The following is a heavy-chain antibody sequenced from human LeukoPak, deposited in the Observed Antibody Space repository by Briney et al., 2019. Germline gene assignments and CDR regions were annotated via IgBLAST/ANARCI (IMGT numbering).Heavy chain of an antibody. V-gene: IGHV1-46*01. D-gene: IGHD3-22*01. CDR2: INPSGGST. J-gene: IGHJ4*02. Sequence: ASVKVSCKASGYTFTSYYMHWVRQAPGQGLEWMGIINPSGGSTSYAQKFQGRVIMTRDTSTSTVYMELSSLRSEDTAVYYCARDGPTYYYDSSGPQYYFDYWGQGTLVTVSS. CDR3: ARDGPTYYYDSSGPQYYFDY. CDR1: GYTFTSYY.